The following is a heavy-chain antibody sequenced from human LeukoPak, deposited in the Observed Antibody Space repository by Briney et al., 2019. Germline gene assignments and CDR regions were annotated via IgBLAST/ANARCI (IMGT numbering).Heavy chain of an antibody. CDR1: GYTFTGYY. CDR3: ARSGHCSGASCYGGGIDF. J-gene: IGHJ4*02. D-gene: IGHD2-2*01. CDR2: INPNSGGT. V-gene: IGHV1-2*02. Sequence: ASVKVSCKASGYTFTGYYMHWVRQAPGQGLEWMGWINPNSGGTNYAQKFQGRVTMTRDTSISTAYMELSRLRSDDTAVYYCARSGHCSGASCYGGGIDFWGQGTLVTVSS.